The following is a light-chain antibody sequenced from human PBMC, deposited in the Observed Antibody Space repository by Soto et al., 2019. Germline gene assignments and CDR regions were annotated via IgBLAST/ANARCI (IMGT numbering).Light chain of an antibody. V-gene: IGKV3-20*01. CDR3: RQYGSAGT. CDR2: GAS. Sequence: SRGRVAIRGCRASRSVGNNYLAWYQQRPGQAPRLLIYGASNRATGIPDRFSGSGSGTDFTLTLSRLEPGDSAVYYCRQYGSAGTYGQGTKVDIK. CDR1: RSVGNNY. J-gene: IGKJ1*01.